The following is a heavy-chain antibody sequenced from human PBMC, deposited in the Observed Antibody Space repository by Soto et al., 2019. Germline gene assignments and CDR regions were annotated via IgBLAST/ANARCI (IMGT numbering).Heavy chain of an antibody. J-gene: IGHJ6*03. Sequence: SVPLCVTWTVAGGNIIGFGGSWIRQPPGKGLEWIGDINYSGSTNYNPSLKSRVTISVDTSKNQFSLKLSSVTAADTAVYYCARASLRNSNVYYMDVWGKGTTVTVS. CDR1: GGNIIGFG. CDR3: ARASLRNSNVYYMDV. CDR2: INYSGST. V-gene: IGHV4-59*12. D-gene: IGHD4-4*01.